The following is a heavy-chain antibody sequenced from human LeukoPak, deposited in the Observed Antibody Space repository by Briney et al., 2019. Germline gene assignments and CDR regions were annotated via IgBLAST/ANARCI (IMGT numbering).Heavy chain of an antibody. J-gene: IGHJ6*03. CDR1: GGSISSYY. D-gene: IGHD3-9*01. V-gene: IGHV4-59*08. Sequence: SETLSLTCTVSGGSISSYYWSWIRQPPGKGLEWIGYIYYSESTNYNPSLKSRVTISVDTSKNQFSLKLSSVTAADTAVYYCARTIRSYMDVWGKGTTVTVSS. CDR3: ARTIRSYMDV. CDR2: IYYSEST.